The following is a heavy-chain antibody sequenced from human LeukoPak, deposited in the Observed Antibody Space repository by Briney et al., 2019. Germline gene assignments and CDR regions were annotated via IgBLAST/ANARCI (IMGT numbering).Heavy chain of an antibody. J-gene: IGHJ5*02. Sequence: ASVKVSCKASGGTFSSYAISWVRQAPGQGLEWMGWMNPNSGNTGYAQKFQGRVTMTRNTSISTAYMELSSLRSEDTAVYYCARGPPKYCSSTSCYARGYWFDPWGQGTLVTVSS. CDR2: MNPNSGNT. D-gene: IGHD2-2*01. CDR3: ARGPPKYCSSTSCYARGYWFDP. CDR1: GGTFSSYA. V-gene: IGHV1-8*02.